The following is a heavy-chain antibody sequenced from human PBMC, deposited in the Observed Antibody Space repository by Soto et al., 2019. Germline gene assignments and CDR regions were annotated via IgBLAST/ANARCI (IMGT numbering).Heavy chain of an antibody. CDR1: GASISSSNW. CDR2: IYHSGST. J-gene: IGHJ4*02. Sequence: QVQLQESGPGLVKPSGTLSLTCAVSGASISSSNWWSWVRQPPGKGLEWIGEIYHSGSTNYNPSLKIRVTISVDESRNQFSLKLSSVTAADTAVYYCASRWGEGRVDYWGQGTLVTVSS. D-gene: IGHD3-10*01. CDR3: ASRWGEGRVDY. V-gene: IGHV4-4*02.